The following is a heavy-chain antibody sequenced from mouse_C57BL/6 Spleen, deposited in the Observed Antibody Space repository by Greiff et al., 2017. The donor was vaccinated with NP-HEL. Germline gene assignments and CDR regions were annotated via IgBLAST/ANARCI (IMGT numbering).Heavy chain of an antibody. Sequence: VQRVESGPELVKPGASVKISCKASGYAFSSSWMNWVKQRPGKGLEWIGRIYPGDGDTNYNGKFKGKATLTADKSSSTAYMQLSSLTSEDSAVYFCAREDFTTVVENYVDYWGQGTTLTVSS. CDR3: AREDFTTVVENYVDY. CDR2: IYPGDGDT. D-gene: IGHD1-1*01. CDR1: GYAFSSSW. J-gene: IGHJ2*01. V-gene: IGHV1-82*01.